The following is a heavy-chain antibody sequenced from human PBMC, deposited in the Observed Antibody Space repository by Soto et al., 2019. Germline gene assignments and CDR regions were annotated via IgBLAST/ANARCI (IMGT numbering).Heavy chain of an antibody. D-gene: IGHD3-9*01. Sequence: GGSLRLSCAASGFIFNNYAMSWVRQAPGKGLEWVSFISAGGGSPNYADSVKGRFTISRDNSKNMVYLQMNSLRPEDTAVYYCAKDGEFYDFVTGYYLMGHYFDFWGQGTPVTVSS. V-gene: IGHV3-23*01. CDR3: AKDGEFYDFVTGYYLMGHYFDF. CDR2: ISAGGGSP. J-gene: IGHJ4*02. CDR1: GFIFNNYA.